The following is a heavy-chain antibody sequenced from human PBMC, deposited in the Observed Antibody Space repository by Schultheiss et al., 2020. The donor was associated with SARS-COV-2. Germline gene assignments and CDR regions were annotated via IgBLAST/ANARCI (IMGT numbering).Heavy chain of an antibody. CDR3: ARDQYYYFDY. CDR2: INPNSGGT. J-gene: IGHJ4*02. Sequence: ASVKVSCKASGYTFTGYYMHWVRQAPGQGLEWMGWINPNSGGTNYAQKFQGRVTMTTDTSTSTAYMELRSLRSDDTAVYYCARDQYYYFDYWGQGTLVTVSS. V-gene: IGHV1-2*02. CDR1: GYTFTGYY. D-gene: IGHD2/OR15-2a*01.